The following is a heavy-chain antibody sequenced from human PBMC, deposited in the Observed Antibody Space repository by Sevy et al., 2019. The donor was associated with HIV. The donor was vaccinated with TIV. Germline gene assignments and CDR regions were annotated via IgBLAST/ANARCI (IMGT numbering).Heavy chain of an antibody. J-gene: IGHJ4*02. CDR2: IRSRGDNQ. V-gene: IGHV3-30*02. D-gene: IGHD1-20*01. CDR1: GFTFSNYD. Sequence: GGSLRLSCAASGFTFSNYDMHWVRQTPGKGLKWVALIRSRGDNQYYADSVKGRFTVSRDNSKNTLYLLMNSLRGEDTAVYYCSRESIDYNIPFEYWGQGTLVTVSS. CDR3: SRESIDYNIPFEY.